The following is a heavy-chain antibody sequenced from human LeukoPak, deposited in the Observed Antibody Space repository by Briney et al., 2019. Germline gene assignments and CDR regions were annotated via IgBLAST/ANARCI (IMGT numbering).Heavy chain of an antibody. Sequence: GGSLRLSCAASGFTVSSNFMSWVRQAPGKGLEWVSLIYSGDNTYYADSVKGRFTISKDNSKNTLDLQMHSLRADDTAIYYCARNTPPLHFDYWGQGTLVTVSS. CDR2: IYSGDNT. CDR3: ARNTPPLHFDY. CDR1: GFTVSSNF. D-gene: IGHD1/OR15-1a*01. V-gene: IGHV3-53*01. J-gene: IGHJ4*02.